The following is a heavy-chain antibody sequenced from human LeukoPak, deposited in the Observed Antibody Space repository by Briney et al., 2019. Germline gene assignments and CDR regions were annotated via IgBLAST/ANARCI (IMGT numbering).Heavy chain of an antibody. V-gene: IGHV4-39*07. CDR3: ARDLRGDCSSISCRKYNWFDP. CDR2: IYYSGST. CDR1: GGSISSSSYY. D-gene: IGHD2-2*01. Sequence: SETLSLTCTVSGGSISSSSYYWGWIRQPPGKGLEWIGSIYYSGSTYYNPSLKSRVTISVDTSKNQFSLKLSSVTAADTAVYYCARDLRGDCSSISCRKYNWFDPRGQGTLVTVSS. J-gene: IGHJ5*02.